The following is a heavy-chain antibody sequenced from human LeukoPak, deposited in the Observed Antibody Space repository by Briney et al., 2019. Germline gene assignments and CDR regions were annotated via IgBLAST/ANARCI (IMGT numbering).Heavy chain of an antibody. CDR2: ISYDGSNK. Sequence: SGRSLRLSCAASGFTFSSYAMHWVRQAPGKGLEWVAVISYDGSNKYYADSVKGRFTISRDNSKNTLYLQMNSLRAEDTAVYYCARVTDFYGDSGGYFDYWGQGTLVTVSS. CDR3: ARVTDFYGDSGGYFDY. CDR1: GFTFSSYA. D-gene: IGHD4-17*01. V-gene: IGHV3-30-3*01. J-gene: IGHJ4*02.